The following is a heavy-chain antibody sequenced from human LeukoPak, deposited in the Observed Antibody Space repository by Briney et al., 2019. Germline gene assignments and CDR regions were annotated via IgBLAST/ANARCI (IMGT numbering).Heavy chain of an antibody. CDR3: ARDYKYAFDN. D-gene: IGHD5-24*01. Sequence: GRSLRLSCAAPGFTFSSYGMNWVRQAPGKGLEWVAAISYDGSNDFYADSVKGRFTISGDKAKNSLYLQMNSLRVEDTAVYYCARDYKYAFDNWGQGTLVTVSS. CDR1: GFTFSSYG. V-gene: IGHV3-30*03. CDR2: ISYDGSND. J-gene: IGHJ4*02.